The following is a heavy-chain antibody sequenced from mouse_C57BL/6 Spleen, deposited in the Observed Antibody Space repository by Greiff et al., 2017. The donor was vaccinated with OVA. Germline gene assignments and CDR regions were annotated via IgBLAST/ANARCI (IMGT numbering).Heavy chain of an antibody. CDR1: GYTFTSYW. CDR3: ARNYGSFAMDY. J-gene: IGHJ4*01. V-gene: IGHV1-50*01. D-gene: IGHD1-1*01. Sequence: QVHVKQPGAELVKPGASVKLSCKASGYTFTSYWMQWVKQRPGQGLEWIGEIDPSDSYTNYNQKFKGKATLTVDTSSSTAYMQLSSLTSEDSAVYYCARNYGSFAMDYWGQGTSVTVSS. CDR2: IDPSDSYT.